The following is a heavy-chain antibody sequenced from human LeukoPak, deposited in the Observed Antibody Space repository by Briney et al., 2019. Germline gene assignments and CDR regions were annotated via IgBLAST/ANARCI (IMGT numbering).Heavy chain of an antibody. D-gene: IGHD5-12*01. CDR1: GFTFSSYS. CDR2: ISSSSSYI. J-gene: IGHJ6*02. V-gene: IGHV3-21*01. Sequence: GSLRLSCAASGFTFSSYSMNWVRQAPGKGLEWVSSISSSSSYIYYADSVKGRFTISRDNAKNSLYLQMNSLRAEDTAVYYCARAPARGYSGYDLFLSHYYYGMDVWGQGTTVTVSS. CDR3: ARAPARGYSGYDLFLSHYYYGMDV.